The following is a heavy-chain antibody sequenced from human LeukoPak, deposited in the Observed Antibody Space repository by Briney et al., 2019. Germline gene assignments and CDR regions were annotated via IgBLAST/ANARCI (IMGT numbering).Heavy chain of an antibody. V-gene: IGHV3-23*01. J-gene: IGHJ5*02. CDR2: ISGSGDGT. D-gene: IGHD2-8*01. Sequence: GGSLRLSCAASGFTFSSYAMSWVRQAPGKGLEWVSAISGSGDGTYYADSVKGRFTISRDNSKNTLYLQRSGLRAEDTAVYYCAKEPSYCTNGVCYSRVFDRWGQGTLVTVSS. CDR3: AKEPSYCTNGVCYSRVFDR. CDR1: GFTFSSYA.